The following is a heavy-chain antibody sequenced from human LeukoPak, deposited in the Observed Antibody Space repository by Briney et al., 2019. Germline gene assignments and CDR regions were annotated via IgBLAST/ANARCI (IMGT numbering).Heavy chain of an antibody. D-gene: IGHD3-9*01. J-gene: IGHJ4*02. CDR2: IKQDGSEK. V-gene: IGHV3-7*01. CDR1: GFTFSSYW. CDR3: ARAELYDILTGFDY. Sequence: GGSLRLSCAASGFTFSSYWMSWVRQAPGKGLEWVANIKQDGSEKYYVDSVKGRFTISRDNAKNSLYLQMNSLRAEDTAVYYCARAELYDILTGFDYWGQGTLVTVSS.